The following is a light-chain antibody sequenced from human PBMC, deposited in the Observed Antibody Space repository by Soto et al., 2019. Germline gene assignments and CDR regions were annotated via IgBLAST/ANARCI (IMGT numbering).Light chain of an antibody. V-gene: IGKV1-9*01. J-gene: IGKJ4*01. Sequence: DIQLTQSPSFLSASVGDRVTITCRASQAVSSYLAWFQQKPGTAPKLLIYTASTLQSGVPSRFSGSGSGTEFTLTITSLQPEDFATYYCQHLSSYPLTFGGGTKVEIK. CDR2: TAS. CDR1: QAVSSY. CDR3: QHLSSYPLT.